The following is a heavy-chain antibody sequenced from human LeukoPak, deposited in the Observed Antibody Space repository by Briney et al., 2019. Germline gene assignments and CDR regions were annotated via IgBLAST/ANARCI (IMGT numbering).Heavy chain of an antibody. J-gene: IGHJ4*02. D-gene: IGHD3-22*01. CDR1: GGSFIGYY. CDR2: INHSGST. CDR3: ARVYYYDSY. Sequence: PSETLSLTCAVYGGSFIGYYWSWIRQPPGKGLEWIGEINHSGSTNYNPSLKSRVTISVDTSKNQFSLKLSSVTAADTAVYYCARVYYYDSYWGQGTLVTVSS. V-gene: IGHV4-34*01.